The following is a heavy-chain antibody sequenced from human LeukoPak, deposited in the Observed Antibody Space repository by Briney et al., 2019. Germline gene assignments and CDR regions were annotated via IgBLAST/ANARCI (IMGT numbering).Heavy chain of an antibody. CDR1: GFTFSSYA. CDR2: ISGSGGST. V-gene: IGHV3-23*01. J-gene: IGHJ4*02. Sequence: GGSLRLSCAASGFTFSSYAMNWVRQAPGKGLEWVSAISGSGGSTYYADSVKGRFTISRDNSKNTLYLQMNSLRAEDTAVYYCAKGGVLSYDFWSGYYAYYFDYWGQGTLVTVSS. CDR3: AKGGVLSYDFWSGYYAYYFDY. D-gene: IGHD3-3*01.